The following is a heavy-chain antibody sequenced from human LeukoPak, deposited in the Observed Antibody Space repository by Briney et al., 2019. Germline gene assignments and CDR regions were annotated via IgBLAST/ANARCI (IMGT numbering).Heavy chain of an antibody. CDR3: ARGAPRVLGSGGNIDY. Sequence: PSETLSLTCAVYGGSFSGYYWSWIRQPPGKGLEWIGEINHSGSTNYNPSLKSRVTISVDTSKNQFSLKLSSVTAADTAVYYCARGAPRVLGSGGNIDYWGQGTLVTVSS. J-gene: IGHJ4*02. CDR1: GGSFSGYY. CDR2: INHSGST. D-gene: IGHD2-15*01. V-gene: IGHV4-34*01.